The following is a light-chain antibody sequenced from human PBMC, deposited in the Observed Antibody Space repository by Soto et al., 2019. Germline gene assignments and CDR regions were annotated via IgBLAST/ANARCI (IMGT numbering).Light chain of an antibody. CDR1: SSDVGSYNL. V-gene: IGLV2-23*01. CDR2: EGS. Sequence: QSALTQPASVSGSPGQSITISCTGTSSDVGSYNLVSWYQQHPGKAPKLMIYEGSKRPSGVSNCFSGSKSGNTASLTISGLQAEDEADYYCCSYAGSSTWVFGGGTQLTVL. J-gene: IGLJ3*02. CDR3: CSYAGSSTWV.